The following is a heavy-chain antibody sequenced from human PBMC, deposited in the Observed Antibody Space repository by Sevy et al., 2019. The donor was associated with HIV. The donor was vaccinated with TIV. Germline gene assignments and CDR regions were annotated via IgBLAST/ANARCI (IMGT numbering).Heavy chain of an antibody. Sequence: SETLSLTCTVSGGSISSHYWIWIRQPVGKGLEWIGRIYVRGSTRYNPSLESRVTMSVDTSKNQFSLRLSSVTAADTAFYYCARDRDILTSYYYIDNWGQGTLVTVSS. V-gene: IGHV4-4*07. CDR3: ARDRDILTSYYYIDN. CDR2: IYVRGST. J-gene: IGHJ4*02. CDR1: GGSISSHY. D-gene: IGHD3-9*01.